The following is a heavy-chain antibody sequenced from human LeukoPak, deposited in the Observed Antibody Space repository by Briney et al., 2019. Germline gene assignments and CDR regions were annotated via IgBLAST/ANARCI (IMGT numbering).Heavy chain of an antibody. J-gene: IGHJ4*02. Sequence: PGGSLRLSCAASGFTFSSYAMHWVRQAPGKGLEWVAVISYDGSNKYYADSVKGRFTISRDNSKNTLYLQMNSLRAEDTAVYYCAREQSGYCSGGSCSVDYWGQGTLVTVSS. CDR2: ISYDGSNK. D-gene: IGHD2-15*01. CDR3: AREQSGYCSGGSCSVDY. CDR1: GFTFSSYA. V-gene: IGHV3-30*04.